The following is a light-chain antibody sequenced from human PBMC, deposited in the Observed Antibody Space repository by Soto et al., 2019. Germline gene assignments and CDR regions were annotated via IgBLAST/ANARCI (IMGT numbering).Light chain of an antibody. J-gene: IGKJ4*02. CDR2: GAS. CDR1: QSVSSN. V-gene: IGKV3-15*01. Sequence: EMVMTQSPATLSVSPGERATLSCSASQSVSSNLAWYQQKPGQAPRLLIYGASTRATGIPARFSGSGSGTEVTLTIISLQSEDFAVYYCQQYKNWPPLTFGGGTRVEIK. CDR3: QQYKNWPPLT.